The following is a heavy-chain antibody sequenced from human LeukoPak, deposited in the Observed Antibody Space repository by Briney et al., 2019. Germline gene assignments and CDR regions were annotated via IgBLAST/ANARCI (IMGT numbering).Heavy chain of an antibody. CDR2: IYYSGST. CDR1: GGSINSFY. D-gene: IGHD6-6*01. Sequence: LSETLSLTCTVSGGSINSFYWSWIRQPPGKGLEWIGYIYYSGSTNYNPSLKSRVTISVDTSKNQFSLKLSSVTAADTAVYYCARGVTAARPYHWGQGTLVTVSS. CDR3: ARGVTAARPYH. J-gene: IGHJ5*02. V-gene: IGHV4-59*01.